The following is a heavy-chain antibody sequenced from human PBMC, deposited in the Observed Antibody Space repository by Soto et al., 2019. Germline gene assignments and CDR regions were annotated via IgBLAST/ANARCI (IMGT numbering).Heavy chain of an antibody. Sequence: TLSLTCTVSGGSISSYYWSWIRQPPGKGLEWIGYIYYSGTTNYNPSLKSRVTISVDTSKNQLSLKLSSVTAADTAVYYCARRYGYSFDYWGQGTLVTVSS. CDR1: GGSISSYY. J-gene: IGHJ4*02. V-gene: IGHV4-59*08. D-gene: IGHD5-18*01. CDR3: ARRYGYSFDY. CDR2: IYYSGTT.